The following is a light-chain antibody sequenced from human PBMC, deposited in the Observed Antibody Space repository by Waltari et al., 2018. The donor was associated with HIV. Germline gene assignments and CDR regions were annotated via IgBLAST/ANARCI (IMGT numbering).Light chain of an antibody. Sequence: QSALTQPRSVSGSPGQSVTISCTGPRSDVCCYKHVSRYQLRPGKAPKLIIHDVDKRPSGVPDRFSGSKSGNTASLTISGLQAEDEADYYCCSYTGTYTRYVFGTGAKVTVL. V-gene: IGLV2-11*01. CDR2: DVD. J-gene: IGLJ1*01. CDR1: RSDVCCYKH. CDR3: CSYTGTYTRYV.